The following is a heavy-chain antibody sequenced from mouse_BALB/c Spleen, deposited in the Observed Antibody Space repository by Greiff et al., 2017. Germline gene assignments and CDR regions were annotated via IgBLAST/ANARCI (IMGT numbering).Heavy chain of an antibody. V-gene: IGHV2-4-1*01. CDR3: ARVGENYYGSSYYFDY. D-gene: IGHD1-1*01. J-gene: IGHJ2*01. CDR2: IWSGGST. Sequence: VMLVESGPGLVQPSQSLSITCTVSGFSLTSYGVHWVRQSPGKGLEWLGVIWSGGSTNYNSALMSRLSISKDNSKSQVFLKMDSLQTDDTAMYYCARVGENYYGSSYYFDYWGQGTTLTVSS. CDR1: GFSLTSYG.